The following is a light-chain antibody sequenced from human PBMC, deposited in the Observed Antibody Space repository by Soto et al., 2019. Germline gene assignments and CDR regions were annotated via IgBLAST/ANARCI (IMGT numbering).Light chain of an antibody. CDR3: QSYASSLSVYVV. CDR1: SSNIGAGYD. CDR2: GNS. V-gene: IGLV1-40*01. J-gene: IGLJ2*01. Sequence: QSVLTQPPSVSGAPGQRVTISCTGSSSNIGAGYDVHWYQQLPGTAPKLLIYGNSNRPSGVPDRFSGSKSGTSASLAITGLQAEDEADYYCQSYASSLSVYVVFGGGTKVTVL.